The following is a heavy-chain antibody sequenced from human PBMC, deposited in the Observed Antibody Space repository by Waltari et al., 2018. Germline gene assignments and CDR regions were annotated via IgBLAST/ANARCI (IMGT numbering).Heavy chain of an antibody. Sequence: EVQLVQSGAEVKKPGESLKISCKGSGYSFTSYWIGWVRQVPGKGLGWMGIIYPGDSDTRYSPSFQGQVTISADKSISTAYLQWSSLKASDTAMYYCARHMGRPFLYSSSWYGGLDYWGQGTLVTVSS. D-gene: IGHD6-13*01. CDR3: ARHMGRPFLYSSSWYGGLDY. CDR2: IYPGDSDT. CDR1: GYSFTSYW. V-gene: IGHV5-51*01. J-gene: IGHJ4*02.